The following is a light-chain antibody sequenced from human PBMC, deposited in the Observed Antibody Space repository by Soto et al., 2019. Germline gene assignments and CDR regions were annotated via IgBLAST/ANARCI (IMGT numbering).Light chain of an antibody. CDR1: QGISSA. V-gene: IGKV1-13*02. CDR3: HQFKSYPIT. Sequence: AIQLTQPPSSLSASVGDRVTITCRASQGISSALAWYQQNPGRAPKLLIYDASTLESGVPSRFSGSGSGTDFTLTISSLQPEDSAAYYCHQFKSYPITFGQGTRLEIK. J-gene: IGKJ5*01. CDR2: DAS.